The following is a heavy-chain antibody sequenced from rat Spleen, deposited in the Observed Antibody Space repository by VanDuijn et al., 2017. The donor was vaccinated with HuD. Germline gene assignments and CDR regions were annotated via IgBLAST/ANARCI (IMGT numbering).Heavy chain of an antibody. CDR2: ISSDGRRN. Sequence: EVQLVESGGGLVQPGRSLKLSCAASGFTFSDYYMAWVRQAPTKGLEWVATISSDGRRNYYRDSVKGRFTVSRDNAKSTLYLQMDSLRSEDTATYYCDRHPDYSNYFEYWGQGVMVTVSS. J-gene: IGHJ2*01. CDR1: GFTFSDYY. CDR3: DRHPDYSNYFEY. D-gene: IGHD1-1*01. V-gene: IGHV5-7*01.